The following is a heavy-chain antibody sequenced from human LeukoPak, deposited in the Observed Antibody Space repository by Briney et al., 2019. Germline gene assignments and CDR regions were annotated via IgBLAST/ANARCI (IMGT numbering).Heavy chain of an antibody. J-gene: IGHJ6*03. CDR2: ISSSSSYI. D-gene: IGHD3-10*01. V-gene: IGHV3-21*01. CDR1: GFTFSTYT. Sequence: PGGSLRLSCAASGFTFSTYTMNWVRQAPGKGLEWVSSISSSSSYIYYADSVKGRFTISRDNAKNSLYLQMNSLRAEDTAVYYCARDGGSGNYYYYYMDVWGKGTTVTVSS. CDR3: ARDGGSGNYYYYYMDV.